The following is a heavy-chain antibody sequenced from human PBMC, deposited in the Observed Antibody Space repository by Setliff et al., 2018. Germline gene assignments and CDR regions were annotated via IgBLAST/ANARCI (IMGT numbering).Heavy chain of an antibody. V-gene: IGHV4-34*12. J-gene: IGHJ4*02. CDR2: IIHSGST. CDR1: GGSFSGYY. D-gene: IGHD1-26*01. CDR3: ASHDGSYVTESDLPTDY. Sequence: SETLSLTCAVYGGSFSGYYWSWIRQPPGKRLEWIGEIIHSGSTNYNPSLKSRVTISMDTSKNKFSPKLTSVTAADMAVYYCASHDGSYVTESDLPTDYWGQGTLVTVSS.